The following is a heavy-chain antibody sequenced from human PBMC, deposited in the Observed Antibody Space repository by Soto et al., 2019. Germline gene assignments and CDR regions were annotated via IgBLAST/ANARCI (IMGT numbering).Heavy chain of an antibody. CDR3: ARKERSAVVAGTGESWCDP. CDR2: IIPFLGIA. V-gene: IGHV1-69*02. CDR1: WGTFSRYS. J-gene: IGHJ5*02. Sequence: SGKVSWQASWGTFSRYSNSWGRPAPGQGLEWMGRIIPFLGIANYAQKFQGRVTITADKPTSTAYMELSSLRSEVMAVYYCARKERSAVVAGTGESWCDPWG. D-gene: IGHD6-19*01.